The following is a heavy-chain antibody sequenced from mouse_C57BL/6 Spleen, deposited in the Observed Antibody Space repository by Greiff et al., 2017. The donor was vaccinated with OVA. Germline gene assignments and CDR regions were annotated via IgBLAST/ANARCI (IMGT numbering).Heavy chain of an antibody. CDR3: ARGGYDGGYYAMDY. CDR2: INYDGSST. J-gene: IGHJ4*01. V-gene: IGHV5-16*01. CDR1: GFTFSDYY. Sequence: EVKLVESEGGLVQPGSSMKLSCTASGFTFSDYYMAWVRQVPEKGLEWVANINYDGSSTYYLDSLKSRFIISRDNAKNILYLQMSSLKSEDTATYYCARGGYDGGYYAMDYWGQGTSVTVSS. D-gene: IGHD2-2*01.